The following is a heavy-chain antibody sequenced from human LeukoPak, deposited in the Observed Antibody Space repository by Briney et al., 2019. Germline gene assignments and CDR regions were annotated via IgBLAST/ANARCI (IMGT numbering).Heavy chain of an antibody. J-gene: IGHJ4*02. D-gene: IGHD2-21*02. CDR2: IYSGGST. CDR1: GFTVSSNY. V-gene: IGHV3-66*01. Sequence: GGSLRLSCAASGFTVSSNYMSWVRQAPGKGLEWVSVIYSGGSTYYADSVKGRFTISRDNSKNTLYLQMNSLRAEDTAVYYCATAYCGGDCYSWSYYFDYWGQGTLVTVSS. CDR3: ATAYCGGDCYSWSYYFDY.